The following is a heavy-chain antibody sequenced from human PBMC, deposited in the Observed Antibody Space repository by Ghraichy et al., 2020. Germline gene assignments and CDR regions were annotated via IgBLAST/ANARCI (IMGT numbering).Heavy chain of an antibody. D-gene: IGHD5-24*01. V-gene: IGHV3-30*04. CDR2: ISYHGRDI. CDR1: GFTFSNHA. J-gene: IGHJ4*02. CDR3: AGNRDGHSY. Sequence: GGSLRLSCAASGFTFSNHAMHWVRQAPGKGLEWVAVISYHGRDIYYADSGKGRFTISRDNSKYTLYLQMNSLRAEDTAVYYWAGNRDGHSYWGQGALVTV.